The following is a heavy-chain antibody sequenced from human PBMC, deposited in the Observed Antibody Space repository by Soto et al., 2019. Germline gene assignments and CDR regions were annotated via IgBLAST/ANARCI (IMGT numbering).Heavy chain of an antibody. CDR3: AKEPGGADWYFDL. Sequence: DVQLLESGGGLVQPGGSLRLSCAASGFTFRSYAMSWVRQAPGKGLEWVSGISGSGISTHYADSVKGRFTVSRDNSKNTLSLQMNSLRAEATAVYNCAKEPGGADWYFDLWGRGTLVTVSS. CDR1: GFTFRSYA. V-gene: IGHV3-23*01. CDR2: ISGSGIST. D-gene: IGHD6-25*01. J-gene: IGHJ2*01.